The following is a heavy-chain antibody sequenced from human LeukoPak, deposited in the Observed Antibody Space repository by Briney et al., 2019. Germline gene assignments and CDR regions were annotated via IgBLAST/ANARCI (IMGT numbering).Heavy chain of an antibody. CDR1: GYTFTGYY. Sequence: GASVKVSCKASGYTFTGYYMHWVRQAPGQGLEWMGRINPNSGGTNYAQKFQGRVTMTRDTSISTAYMELSGLRSDDTAVYYCARAAYYYDSSGYYYNWFDPWGQGTLVTVSS. CDR3: ARAAYYYDSSGYYYNWFDP. J-gene: IGHJ5*02. CDR2: INPNSGGT. V-gene: IGHV1-2*06. D-gene: IGHD3-22*01.